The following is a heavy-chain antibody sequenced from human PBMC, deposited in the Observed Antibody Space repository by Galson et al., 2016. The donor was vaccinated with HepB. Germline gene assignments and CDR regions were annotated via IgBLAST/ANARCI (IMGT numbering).Heavy chain of an antibody. J-gene: IGHJ6*02. D-gene: IGHD3-10*01. CDR3: ARDARASVYFYYYGMDV. Sequence: SVKVSCKASGYTFTRFGISWMRQAPGQGLEWMGWISGYNGDTNYAQKFQGRVTMTTDTSTTTTYMELRSLRSDDTAVYYCARDARASVYFYYYGMDVWGQGTTVTVSS. CDR1: GYTFTRFG. CDR2: ISGYNGDT. V-gene: IGHV1-18*01.